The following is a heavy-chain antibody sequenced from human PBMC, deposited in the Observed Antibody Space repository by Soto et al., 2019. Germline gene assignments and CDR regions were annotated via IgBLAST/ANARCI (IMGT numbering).Heavy chain of an antibody. CDR1: SGSISSSNW. CDR3: AISRGDCSGGSCYPDY. CDR2: IYHSGST. D-gene: IGHD2-15*01. V-gene: IGHV4-4*02. J-gene: IGHJ4*02. Sequence: QVQLQESGPGLVKPSGTLSLTCAVSSGSISSSNWWSWVRQPPGKGLERIGGIYHSGSTNYNPSLKSRVTISVDKSKNQFSLKLSSVTAADTAVYYCAISRGDCSGGSCYPDYWGQGTLVTVSS.